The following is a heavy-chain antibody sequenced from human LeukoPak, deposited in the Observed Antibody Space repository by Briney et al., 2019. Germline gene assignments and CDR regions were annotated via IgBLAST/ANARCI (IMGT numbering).Heavy chain of an antibody. Sequence: GGSLRLSCAASGFTFSSYAMSWVRQAPGKGLEWVSTITGTGTNPYYADSMKGRFTISRDNSQDTVYLQLNGLRADDTAVYYCAKSLGSGWYRSTGGIDYWGQGTLVTVSS. J-gene: IGHJ4*02. CDR2: ITGTGTNP. CDR1: GFTFSSYA. CDR3: AKSLGSGWYRSTGGIDY. V-gene: IGHV3-23*01. D-gene: IGHD6-19*01.